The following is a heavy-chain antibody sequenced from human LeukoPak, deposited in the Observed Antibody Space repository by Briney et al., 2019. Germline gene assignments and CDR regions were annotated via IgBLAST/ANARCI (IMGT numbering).Heavy chain of an antibody. Sequence: ASVKVSCKASGYTFTSYGIGWVRQAPGQGLEWMGWISAYNGNTNYAQKLQGRVTMTTDTSTSTAYMELRSLRSDDTAVYYCARSHTMIVVVMPAGDAFDIWGQGTMVTVSS. V-gene: IGHV1-18*01. CDR2: ISAYNGNT. J-gene: IGHJ3*02. D-gene: IGHD3-22*01. CDR1: GYTFTSYG. CDR3: ARSHTMIVVVMPAGDAFDI.